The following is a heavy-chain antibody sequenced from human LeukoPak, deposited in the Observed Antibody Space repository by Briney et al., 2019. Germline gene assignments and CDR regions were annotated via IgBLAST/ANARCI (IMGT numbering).Heavy chain of an antibody. CDR1: GGSISRYY. CDR2: IYYSGST. D-gene: IGHD1-26*01. Sequence: SETLSLTCTVSGGSISRYYWSWFRQPPGKGLEWIAYIYYSGSTNYNPSLKSRVTISVDTSKNQFSLKLSSVTAADTAVYYCARLGGSYPHAFDIWGQGTMVTVSS. J-gene: IGHJ3*02. V-gene: IGHV4-59*01. CDR3: ARLGGSYPHAFDI.